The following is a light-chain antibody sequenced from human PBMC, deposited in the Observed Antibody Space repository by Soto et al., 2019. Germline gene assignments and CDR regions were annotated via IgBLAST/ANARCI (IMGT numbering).Light chain of an antibody. Sequence: QSALTQPASVSGSPGQSITISCTGTSSNVGGYDSVCWYQQHPGKAPKVMIYGVTNRPSGVSDRFSGSKSGNTASLTISGLQAEDEADYYRSSFTSSITYVFGTGTKLTVL. J-gene: IGLJ1*01. CDR3: SSFTSSITYV. CDR2: GVT. V-gene: IGLV2-14*01. CDR1: SSNVGGYDS.